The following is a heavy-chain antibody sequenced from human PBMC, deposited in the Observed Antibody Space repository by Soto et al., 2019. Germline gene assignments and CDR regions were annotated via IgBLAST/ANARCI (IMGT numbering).Heavy chain of an antibody. Sequence: GGSLRLSCAASGFTFSNAWMSWVRQAPGKGLEWVGRIKSKTDGGTTDYAAPVKGRFTISRDDSKNTLYLQMNSLKTEDTAVYYCNVVEHDNYYYYYYMDVWGKGTTVTVSS. D-gene: IGHD1-1*01. CDR2: IKSKTDGGTT. V-gene: IGHV3-15*01. CDR1: GFTFSNAW. CDR3: NVVEHDNYYYYYYMDV. J-gene: IGHJ6*03.